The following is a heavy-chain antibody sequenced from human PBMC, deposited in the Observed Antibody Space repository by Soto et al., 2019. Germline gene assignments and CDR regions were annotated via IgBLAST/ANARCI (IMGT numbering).Heavy chain of an antibody. CDR3: ARLGDYYGSGSYHTGIGY. Sequence: GGSLRLSCAASGFTFSDYYMSWIRQAPGKGLEWVSYISSSGSTIYYADSVKGRFTISRDNAKNSLYLQMNSLRAEDTAVYYCARLGDYYGSGSYHTGIGYWGQGTLVTVSS. D-gene: IGHD3-10*01. V-gene: IGHV3-11*01. CDR1: GFTFSDYY. CDR2: ISSSGSTI. J-gene: IGHJ4*02.